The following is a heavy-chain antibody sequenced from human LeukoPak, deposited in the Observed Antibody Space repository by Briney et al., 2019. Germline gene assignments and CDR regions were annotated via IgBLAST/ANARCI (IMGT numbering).Heavy chain of an antibody. Sequence: ASVKVSCKASGYTFTGYYMHWVRQAPGQGLEWMGWISAYNGNTNYAQKLQGRVTMTTDTSTSTAYMELRSLRSDDTAVYYCARVGITVIARGHFDYWGQGTLVTVSS. V-gene: IGHV1-18*04. CDR1: GYTFTGYY. CDR2: ISAYNGNT. CDR3: ARVGITVIARGHFDY. D-gene: IGHD4-11*01. J-gene: IGHJ4*02.